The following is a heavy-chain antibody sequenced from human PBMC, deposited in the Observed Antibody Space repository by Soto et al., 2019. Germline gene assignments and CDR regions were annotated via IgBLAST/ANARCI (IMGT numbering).Heavy chain of an antibody. J-gene: IGHJ4*02. CDR1: GDSISTFY. V-gene: IGHV4-59*01. CDR3: ARGRTVRNYADDSSDYFYFFDH. CDR2: VYYTGST. D-gene: IGHD3-22*01. Sequence: PSETLSLTCTVSGDSISTFYWGWMRQSPGKELEWIGYVYYTGSTNYNPSLKSRVTIPVDRSKNQFSLKLTSANAADTAVYYCARGRTVRNYADDSSDYFYFFDHWGQGTQVTVSS.